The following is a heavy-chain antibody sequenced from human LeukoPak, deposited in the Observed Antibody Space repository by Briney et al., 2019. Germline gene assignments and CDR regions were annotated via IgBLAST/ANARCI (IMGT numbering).Heavy chain of an antibody. CDR3: ASRSRGYGGNPMDAFDI. V-gene: IGHV1-69*13. J-gene: IGHJ3*02. Sequence: SSVKVSCKASGGTFSSYAISWVRQAPGQGLEWMGGIIPIFGTANYAQKFQGRVKITADESTSTAYMELSSLRSEDTAVYYCASRSRGYGGNPMDAFDIWGQGTMVTVSS. CDR2: IIPIFGTA. CDR1: GGTFSSYA. D-gene: IGHD4-23*01.